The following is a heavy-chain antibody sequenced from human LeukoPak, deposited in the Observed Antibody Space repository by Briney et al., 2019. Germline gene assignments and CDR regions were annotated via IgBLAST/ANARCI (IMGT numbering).Heavy chain of an antibody. CDR1: GFTVSTNY. Sequence: GGSLRLSCAASGFTVSTNYMSWVRQAPGRGLEWVSVIYAGGTTYYADSVRGRFTISRDNSKNTLYLQMNSLRDEDTAVYYCARDSSGWYDHWGEGTLVTVSS. J-gene: IGHJ5*02. CDR2: IYAGGTT. CDR3: ARDSSGWYDH. V-gene: IGHV3-53*01. D-gene: IGHD6-19*01.